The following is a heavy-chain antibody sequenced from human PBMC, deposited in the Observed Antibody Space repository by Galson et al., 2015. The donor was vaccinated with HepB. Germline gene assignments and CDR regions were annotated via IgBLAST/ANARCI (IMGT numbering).Heavy chain of an antibody. CDR1: GFNFDRFA. Sequence: SLRLSCAASGFNFDRFAMYWVRQAPGKGLEWVSTIRYDGGNKDYGDSVKGRFIVSRDNTKNMLYLQMNSLRAEDTATYYCARGGIAVAVTAWFDPWGQGTRVTVSS. CDR3: ARGGIAVAVTAWFDP. CDR2: IRYDGGNK. J-gene: IGHJ5*02. D-gene: IGHD6-19*01. V-gene: IGHV3-33*07.